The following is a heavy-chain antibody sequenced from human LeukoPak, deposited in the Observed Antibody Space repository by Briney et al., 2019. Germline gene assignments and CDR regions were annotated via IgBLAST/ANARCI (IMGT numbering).Heavy chain of an antibody. J-gene: IGHJ4*02. V-gene: IGHV4-59*01. CDR2: IYYSGTT. Sequence: TPSETLSLTCTVSGASISSYYWSWNRQPPGKGLEWIGYIYYSGTTNYNPSLKSRVTISVDTSKNQLSLKLSSVTAADTAVYFCAKRGRSSWYFDYWGQGTQVTVSS. CDR1: GASISSYY. D-gene: IGHD6-13*01. CDR3: AKRGRSSWYFDY.